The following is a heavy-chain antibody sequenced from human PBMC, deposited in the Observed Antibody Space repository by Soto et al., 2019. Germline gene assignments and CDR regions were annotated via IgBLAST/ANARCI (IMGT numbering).Heavy chain of an antibody. V-gene: IGHV1-18*01. CDR1: GYIFKNYG. CDR3: ARDNWGSFDP. D-gene: IGHD7-27*01. CDR2: ITTYNGNT. J-gene: IGHJ5*02. Sequence: QVQLVQSGAEVKKPGASVKVSCKASGYIFKNYGITWVRQAPGQGLEWMGWITTYNGNTNSAQKFQGRVTMTTDTSTSTAYMELRSLRSDDTAVYYCARDNWGSFDPWGQGTLVTVSS.